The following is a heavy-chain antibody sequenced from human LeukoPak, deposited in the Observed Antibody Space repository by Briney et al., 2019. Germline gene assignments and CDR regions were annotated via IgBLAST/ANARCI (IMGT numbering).Heavy chain of an antibody. CDR2: INPNSGGT. J-gene: IGHJ4*02. CDR3: ARSPAGVVVPAAADY. D-gene: IGHD2-2*01. Sequence: ASVKVSXKASGGTFSSYAISWMRQAPGQGLEWMGWINPNSGGTNYAQKFQGGVTMTRDTSISTAYMELSRLRSDDTAVYYCARSPAGVVVPAAADYWGQGTLVTVSS. CDR1: GGTFSSYA. V-gene: IGHV1-2*02.